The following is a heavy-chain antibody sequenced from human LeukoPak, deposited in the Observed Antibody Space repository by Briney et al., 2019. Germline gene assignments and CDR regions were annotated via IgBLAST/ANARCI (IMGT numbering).Heavy chain of an antibody. Sequence: SETLSLTCAVYGGSFSGYYWSWIRHPPGKGLEWIGEINHSGSTNYNPSLKSRVTISVDTSKNQFSLKLSSVTAADTAVYYCAALEMDGAFDIWGQGTMVTVSS. CDR1: GGSFSGYY. CDR2: INHSGST. J-gene: IGHJ3*02. V-gene: IGHV4-34*01. CDR3: AALEMDGAFDI. D-gene: IGHD5-24*01.